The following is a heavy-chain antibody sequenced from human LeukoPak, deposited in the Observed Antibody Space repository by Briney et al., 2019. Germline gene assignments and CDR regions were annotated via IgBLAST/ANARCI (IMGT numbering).Heavy chain of an antibody. D-gene: IGHD5-24*01. J-gene: IGHJ5*02. CDR2: ISGSGDIT. Sequence: GGSLRLSCAASGFTFSTYAMSWVRQAPGKGLEWVSTISGSGDITYYGDSVKGRFSISRDNSRNTLYLQMNSLRAEDTAIYHCAKDTYGFDNWFDPWGQGTLVTVSS. CDR3: AKDTYGFDNWFDP. CDR1: GFTFSTYA. V-gene: IGHV3-23*01.